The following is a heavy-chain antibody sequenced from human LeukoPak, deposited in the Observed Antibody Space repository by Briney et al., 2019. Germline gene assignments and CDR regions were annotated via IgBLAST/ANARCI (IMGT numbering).Heavy chain of an antibody. CDR1: GFTFSSHA. CDR2: ISGSGSST. J-gene: IGHJ6*02. V-gene: IGHV3-23*01. CDR3: ARPLYGSASPRIYGMDV. Sequence: PGRSLRLSCAASGFTFSSHAVHWVRQAPGKGLEWVSGISGSGSSTYYADSVKGRFTISRDNSKNTLSLQVNSLRVEDTAVYYCARPLYGSASPRIYGMDVWGQGTTVTVSS. D-gene: IGHD3-10*01.